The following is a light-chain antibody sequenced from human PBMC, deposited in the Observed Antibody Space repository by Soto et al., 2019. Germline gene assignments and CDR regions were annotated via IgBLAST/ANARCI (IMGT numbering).Light chain of an antibody. CDR1: SSDVGGYDY. CDR2: EVN. CDR3: SSHTSISTII. V-gene: IGLV2-14*01. Sequence: QSALTQPASVSGSPGQSITISCTGTSSDVGGYDYVSWFQQHPGEAPELLIFEVNKRSSGVSSRFSGSKSGSTASLTISGLQTADEADYYCSSHTSISTIIFGGGTQLTVL. J-gene: IGLJ2*01.